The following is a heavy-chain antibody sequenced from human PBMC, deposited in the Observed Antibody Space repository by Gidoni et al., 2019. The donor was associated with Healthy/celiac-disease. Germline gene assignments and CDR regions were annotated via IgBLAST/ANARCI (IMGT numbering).Heavy chain of an antibody. D-gene: IGHD2-21*02. CDR2: IYTSGST. CDR3: ARRCGGDRYHDDAFDI. J-gene: IGHJ3*02. Sequence: QVQLQESGPGLVKPSQTLSLTCTVSGGSISSGSYYWSWIRQPAGKGLEWIGRIYTSGSTNYNPSLKSRVTISVDTSKNQFSLKLSSVTAADTAVYYCARRCGGDRYHDDAFDIWGQGTMVTVSS. V-gene: IGHV4-61*02. CDR1: GGSISSGSYY.